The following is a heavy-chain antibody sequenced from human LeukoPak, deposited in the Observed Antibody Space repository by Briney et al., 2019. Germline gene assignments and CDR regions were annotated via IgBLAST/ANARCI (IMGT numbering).Heavy chain of an antibody. D-gene: IGHD6-6*01. CDR2: ISSDGSNK. V-gene: IGHV3-30-3*01. CDR3: ARMGYSSSGYYYYGMDV. Sequence: GGSLRLSCAASGFTFSTYAMHWVRQAPGKGLEWVEVISSDGSNKYYADSVKGRFTISRDNSKNTLYLQMNRLRAEDTAVYYCARMGYSSSGYYYYGMDVWGQGTTVTVSS. J-gene: IGHJ6*02. CDR1: GFTFSTYA.